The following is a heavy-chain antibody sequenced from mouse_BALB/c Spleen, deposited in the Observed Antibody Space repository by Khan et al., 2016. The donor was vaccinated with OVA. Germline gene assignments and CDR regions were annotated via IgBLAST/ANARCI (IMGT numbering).Heavy chain of an antibody. CDR3: ARDYWFAY. J-gene: IGHJ3*01. CDR2: ISSGDTT. CDR1: GFTFSNYG. Sequence: EVELVESGGGLVKPGGSLKLSCAASGFTFSNYGVSWVRQTPEKRLEWVASISSGDTTYYPDSVKGRVTISRDKARNILYLQMSMLRSEDPAMYYCARDYWFAYWCQGTLVTFSA. V-gene: IGHV5-6-5*01.